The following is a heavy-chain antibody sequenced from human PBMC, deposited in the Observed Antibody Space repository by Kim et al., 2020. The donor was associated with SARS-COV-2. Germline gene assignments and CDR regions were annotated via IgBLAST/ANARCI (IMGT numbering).Heavy chain of an antibody. Sequence: GGSLRLSCAASGFTVSSNYMSWVRQAPGKGLEWVSVIYSGGSTYYADSVKGRFTISRDNSKNTLYLQMNSLRAEDTAVYYCARGLMSGDSYSGGNYYYYYGMDFWGQGTTVTVSS. CDR1: GFTVSSNY. V-gene: IGHV3-53*01. J-gene: IGHJ6*02. CDR2: IYSGGST. CDR3: ARGLMSGDSYSGGNYYYYYGMDF. D-gene: IGHD1-26*01.